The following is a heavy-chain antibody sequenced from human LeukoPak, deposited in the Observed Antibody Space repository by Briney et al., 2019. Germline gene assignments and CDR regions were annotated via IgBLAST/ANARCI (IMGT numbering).Heavy chain of an antibody. CDR1: GYSFTSYW. CDR2: IYPGDSDT. V-gene: IGHV5-51*01. CDR3: ARRELPSIAAAGIDY. Sequence: GESLKISCKGSGYSFTSYWIGWVRQMPGKGLEWMGIIYPGDSDTRYSPSLQGQVTISTDKSISTAYLQWSSLKASDTAMYYCARRELPSIAAAGIDYWGQGTLVTVSS. J-gene: IGHJ4*02. D-gene: IGHD6-13*01.